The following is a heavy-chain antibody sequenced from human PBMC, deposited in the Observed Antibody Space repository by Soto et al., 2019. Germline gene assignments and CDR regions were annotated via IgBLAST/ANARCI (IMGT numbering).Heavy chain of an antibody. Sequence: PGGSLRLSCTASGFTFGDYAMSWFRQAPGKGLEWVGFIRSKAYGGTTEYAASVKGRFTISRDDSKSIAYLQMNSLKTEDTAVYYRTRGKGIAVAGTSYWGQGTLVTVSS. CDR3: TRGKGIAVAGTSY. CDR2: IRSKAYGGTT. D-gene: IGHD6-19*01. V-gene: IGHV3-49*03. CDR1: GFTFGDYA. J-gene: IGHJ4*02.